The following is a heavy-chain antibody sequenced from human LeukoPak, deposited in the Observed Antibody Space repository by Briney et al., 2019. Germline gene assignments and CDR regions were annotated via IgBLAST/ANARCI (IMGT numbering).Heavy chain of an antibody. Sequence: PSETLSLTCTVSGGSISSYYWSWIRQPPGKGLEWIGYIYYSGSTNYNPSLKSRVTISVDTSKNQFSLKLSSVTAADTAVYYCARGRRSPLYYYGSGSSSYGMDVWGQGTTVTVSS. CDR1: GGSISSYY. J-gene: IGHJ6*02. D-gene: IGHD3-10*01. V-gene: IGHV4-59*12. CDR2: IYYSGST. CDR3: ARGRRSPLYYYGSGSSSYGMDV.